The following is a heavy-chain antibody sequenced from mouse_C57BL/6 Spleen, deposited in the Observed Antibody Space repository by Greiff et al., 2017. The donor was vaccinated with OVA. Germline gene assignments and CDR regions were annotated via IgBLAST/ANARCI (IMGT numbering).Heavy chain of an antibody. CDR3: ARWEDYGFAY. Sequence: VQLQQSGAELARPGASVKMSCKASGYTFTRYTMHWVKQRPGQGLEWIGYINPSSGYTKYNQKFKDKATLTADKSSSTAYMQLSSLTSEDSAVYYCARWEDYGFAYWGQGTLVTVSA. D-gene: IGHD2-4*01. CDR2: INPSSGYT. V-gene: IGHV1-4*01. CDR1: GYTFTRYT. J-gene: IGHJ3*01.